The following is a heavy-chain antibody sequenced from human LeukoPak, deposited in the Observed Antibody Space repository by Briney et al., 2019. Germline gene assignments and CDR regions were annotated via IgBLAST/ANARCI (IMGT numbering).Heavy chain of an antibody. CDR3: ARSKGRAAGTMTVIRYNWFDP. CDR1: GYSISSGDY. J-gene: IGHJ5*02. Sequence: PSETLSLTCAVSGYSISSGDYWGWIRQSPGKGLEWIGNIFHSGSTYHNPSLKSRVTISVDTSKNQFSLKLSSVTAADTAVYYCARSKGRAAGTMTVIRYNWFDPWGQGTLVTVSS. CDR2: IFHSGST. D-gene: IGHD6-13*01. V-gene: IGHV4-38-2*01.